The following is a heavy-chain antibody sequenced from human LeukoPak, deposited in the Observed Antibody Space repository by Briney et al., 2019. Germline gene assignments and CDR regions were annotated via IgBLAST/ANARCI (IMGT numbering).Heavy chain of an antibody. Sequence: SETLSLTCTVSGDSVSTSYYWGWIRQPPGKGLEWIGSTSGSTYYNPSLKSRVTISVDTSRNQFSLKLTSVTAADTAVYYCARLLGGSLYYYYYGMDVWGQGTTVTVSS. CDR2: TSGST. D-gene: IGHD1-26*01. J-gene: IGHJ6*02. CDR3: ARLLGGSLYYYYYGMDV. CDR1: GDSVSTSYY. V-gene: IGHV4-38-2*02.